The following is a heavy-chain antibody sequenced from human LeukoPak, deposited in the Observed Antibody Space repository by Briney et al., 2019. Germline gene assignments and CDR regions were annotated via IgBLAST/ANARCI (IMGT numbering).Heavy chain of an antibody. D-gene: IGHD2-2*01. CDR1: GFTFSSYA. CDR2: ISYDGSNK. V-gene: IGHV3-30-3*01. J-gene: IGHJ4*02. Sequence: PGGSLRLSCAASGFTFSSYAMHWVRQAPGKGLEWVAVISYDGSNKYCADSVKGRFTISRDNSKNTPYLQMNSLRAEDTAVYYCARSYCSSTSCYLVGYFDYWGQGTLVTVSS. CDR3: ARSYCSSTSCYLVGYFDY.